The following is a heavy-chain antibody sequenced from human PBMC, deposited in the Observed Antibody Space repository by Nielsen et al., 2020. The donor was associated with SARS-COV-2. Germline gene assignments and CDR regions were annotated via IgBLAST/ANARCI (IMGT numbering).Heavy chain of an antibody. D-gene: IGHD2-21*02. Sequence: GESLKISCAVSGFIFSSCAMSWVRQAPGKSLEWVSTISGSDSTYHADSVKGRFTISRDNSKNTVYLQMNSLRADDTAGYYCARGRGKYCGGDCYLFDDWGQGTLVTVSS. CDR1: GFIFSSCA. CDR3: ARGRGKYCGGDCYLFDD. CDR2: ISGSDST. J-gene: IGHJ4*02. V-gene: IGHV3-23*01.